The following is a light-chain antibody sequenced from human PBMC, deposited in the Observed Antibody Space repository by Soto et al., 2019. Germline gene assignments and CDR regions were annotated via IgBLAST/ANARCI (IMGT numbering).Light chain of an antibody. Sequence: SYELTQPPSVSLAPGQKARITCGGNNIESKSVHWYQQKPGQAPVLVVYDDSDRPSGIPERFSGSSSGNTATLTISRVEAGDEADYFCQVWDTTTTHRVFGGGTKVTVL. V-gene: IGLV3-21*02. CDR3: QVWDTTTTHRV. CDR2: DDS. CDR1: NIESKS. J-gene: IGLJ2*01.